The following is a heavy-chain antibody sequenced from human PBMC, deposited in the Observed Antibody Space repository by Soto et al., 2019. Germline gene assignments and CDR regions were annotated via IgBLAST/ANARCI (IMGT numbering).Heavy chain of an antibody. J-gene: IGHJ4*02. CDR1: GGSISSGGYS. Sequence: SETLSLTCAVSGGSISSGGYSWSWIRQPPGKGLEWIGYIYHSGSTYYNPSLKSRVTISVDRSKSQFSLKLSSVTAADTAVYYCARGLYSSGWYGGFYYWGQGTLVTVSS. CDR3: ARGLYSSGWYGGFYY. V-gene: IGHV4-30-2*01. CDR2: IYHSGST. D-gene: IGHD6-19*01.